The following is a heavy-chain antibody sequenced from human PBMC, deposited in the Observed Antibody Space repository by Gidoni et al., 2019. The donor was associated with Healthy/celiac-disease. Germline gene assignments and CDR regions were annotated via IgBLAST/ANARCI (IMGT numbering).Heavy chain of an antibody. J-gene: IGHJ5*02. CDR2: IDYSGST. Sequence: QLQLQESGPGLVKPSETLSLTRTVSGGSISSSSYYWGWIRQPPGKGLEWIGSIDYSGSTDYNPSLKSRVTISVDTSKNQFSLKLSSVTAADTAVYYCARYSPPYDYVWGSYRKDNWFDPWGQGTLVTVSS. CDR1: GGSISSSSYY. CDR3: ARYSPPYDYVWGSYRKDNWFDP. D-gene: IGHD3-16*02. V-gene: IGHV4-39*07.